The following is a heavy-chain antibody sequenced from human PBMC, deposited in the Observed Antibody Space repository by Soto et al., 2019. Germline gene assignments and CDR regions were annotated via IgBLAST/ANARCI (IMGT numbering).Heavy chain of an antibody. CDR3: ARTGTSEHGHLDY. CDR2: IYYSGST. J-gene: IGHJ4*02. V-gene: IGHV4-31*03. D-gene: IGHD1-7*01. Sequence: SETLSLTCTVSGDSISSGGHDWTWIRQRPGTGLEWIGHIYYSGSTYQNPSLKSRVTISVDTSKKQFSLKLSSVTAADTAMYYCARTGTSEHGHLDYWGQGTLVTVSS. CDR1: GDSISSGGHD.